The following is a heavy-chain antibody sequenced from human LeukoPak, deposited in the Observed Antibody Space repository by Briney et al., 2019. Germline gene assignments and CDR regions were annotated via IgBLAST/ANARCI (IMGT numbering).Heavy chain of an antibody. CDR1: GDMFSNFT. J-gene: IGHJ4*02. D-gene: IGHD3-3*02. Sequence: ASVKVSCKSSGDMFSNFTISWVRQAPGQGLEWMGRIIPFFGTTNYAQKFQGRVSITTDGSTSTAYMELSSLTSEDTAVYYCARETIPVLASNHYFDNWGQGTLVNVP. V-gene: IGHV1-69*05. CDR3: ARETIPVLASNHYFDN. CDR2: IIPFFGTT.